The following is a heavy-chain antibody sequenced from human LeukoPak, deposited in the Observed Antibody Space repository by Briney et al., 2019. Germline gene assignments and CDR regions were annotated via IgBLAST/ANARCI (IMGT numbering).Heavy chain of an antibody. CDR1: GFTFSSYA. CDR2: IYSGGST. V-gene: IGHV3-53*04. Sequence: GGSLRLSCAASGFTFSSYAMNWVRQAPGKGLEWVSVIYSGGSTYYADSVKGRFTISRHNSKNTLYLQMNSLRAEDTAVYYCAGEGYSYGYDAFDIWGQGTMVTVSS. J-gene: IGHJ3*02. CDR3: AGEGYSYGYDAFDI. D-gene: IGHD5-18*01.